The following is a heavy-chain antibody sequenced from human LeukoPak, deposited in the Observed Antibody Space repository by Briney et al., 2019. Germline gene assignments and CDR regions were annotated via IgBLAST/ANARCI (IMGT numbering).Heavy chain of an antibody. D-gene: IGHD4-17*01. CDR1: SGSISNYY. Sequence: SSETLSLTCTVSSGSISNYYWSWIRHPPGKGLEWSGYIYYTGSTNYNPSLKSRVTISVDTSKNQFSLKLSSVTAADTAVYYYARDRYGDYANARYFDLWGRGTLVTVSS. J-gene: IGHJ2*01. V-gene: IGHV4-59*01. CDR3: ARDRYGDYANARYFDL. CDR2: IYYTGST.